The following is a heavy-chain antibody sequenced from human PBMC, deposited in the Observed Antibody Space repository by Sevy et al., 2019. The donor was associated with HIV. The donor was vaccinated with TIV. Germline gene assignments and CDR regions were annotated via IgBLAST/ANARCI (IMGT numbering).Heavy chain of an antibody. V-gene: IGHV4-59*01. J-gene: IGHJ4*02. CDR3: ARDQHDSSGYYLNY. CDR2: IYYSGST. CDR1: GGSISSYY. D-gene: IGHD3-22*01. Sequence: SETLSLTCTVSGGSISSYYWSWIRQPPGKGLEWIGYIYYSGSTNYNPSLKSRVTISVDTSKNQFSLKLSSVTAADTAVYYCARDQHDSSGYYLNYWGQGTLVTVSS.